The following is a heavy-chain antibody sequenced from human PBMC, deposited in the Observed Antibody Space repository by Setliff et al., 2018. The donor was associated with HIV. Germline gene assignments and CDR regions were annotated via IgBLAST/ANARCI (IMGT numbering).Heavy chain of an antibody. CDR1: GGSFNSFA. J-gene: IGHJ4*02. V-gene: IGHV1-69*13. D-gene: IGHD1-26*01. CDR3: ARGVDGSYRKFFDN. Sequence: SVKVSCKASGGSFNSFAISWVRQAPGQGLEWMGGSIPIFGTARYAQKFQGRVTITADDSTNTVNMELSSLRSEDTAVYYCARGVDGSYRKFFDNWGQGTLVTVSS. CDR2: SIPIFGTA.